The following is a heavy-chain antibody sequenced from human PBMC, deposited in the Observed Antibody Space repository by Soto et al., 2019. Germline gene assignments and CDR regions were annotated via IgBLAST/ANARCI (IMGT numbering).Heavy chain of an antibody. Sequence: SETLSLTCAVSGGSISSGGYSLSWIRQPPGKGLEWIGYIYHSGSTYYNPSLKSRVTISVDRSKNQFSLKLSSVTAADTAVYYCARGDGSSGYSYWGQGTLVTVSS. J-gene: IGHJ4*02. D-gene: IGHD3-22*01. V-gene: IGHV4-30-2*01. CDR3: ARGDGSSGYSY. CDR1: GGSISSGGYS. CDR2: IYHSGST.